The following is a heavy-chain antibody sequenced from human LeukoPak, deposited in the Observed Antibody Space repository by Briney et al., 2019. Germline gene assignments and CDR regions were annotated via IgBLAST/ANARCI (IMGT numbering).Heavy chain of an antibody. CDR3: ASAREYCGSAECYEYFQH. D-gene: IGHD2-21*01. V-gene: IGHV3-53*01. Sequence: GGSLRLSCAASGYTVGTNSMSWVRQSPGKGLEWVSVIYSGGSTYYADSVNGRFTISRDNSRNTLFLQMNSLRAEDTALYYCASAREYCGSAECYEYFQHWGQGTLVTVSS. J-gene: IGHJ1*01. CDR1: GYTVGTNS. CDR2: IYSGGST.